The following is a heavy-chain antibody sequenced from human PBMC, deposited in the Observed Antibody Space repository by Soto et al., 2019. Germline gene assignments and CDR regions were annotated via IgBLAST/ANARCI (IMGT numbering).Heavy chain of an antibody. V-gene: IGHV3-11*06. CDR3: ARAPYTIFGGATYYYYYAMDV. D-gene: IGHD3-3*01. J-gene: IGHJ6*02. Sequence: PGGSLRLSCAVSGFTFRDYYMTWIRQAPGKGLEWVSYISGRSSETYYADSVKGRFTISRDNAKNSLYLQMNDLRAEDSAVYYCARAPYTIFGGATYYYYYAMDVWGQGTTVTVSS. CDR2: ISGRSSET. CDR1: GFTFRDYY.